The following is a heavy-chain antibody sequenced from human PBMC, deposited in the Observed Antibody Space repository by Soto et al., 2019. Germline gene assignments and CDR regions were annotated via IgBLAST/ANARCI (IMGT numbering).Heavy chain of an antibody. Sequence: QEQLVQSGAEVKQPGASVKVSCKASGYTFTGYYIHWVRQAPGQGLEWMGWINPKSGDTKYEQKCQGRVTVTRDTSISTAYMELSRLRADDTAVYYCARSSGGYSYNGMDVWGQGTTVTVSS. CDR3: ARSSGGYSYNGMDV. CDR2: INPKSGDT. J-gene: IGHJ6*02. D-gene: IGHD1-26*01. V-gene: IGHV1-2*02. CDR1: GYTFTGYY.